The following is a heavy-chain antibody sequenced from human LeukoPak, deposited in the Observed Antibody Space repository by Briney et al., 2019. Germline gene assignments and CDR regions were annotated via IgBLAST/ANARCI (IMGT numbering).Heavy chain of an antibody. D-gene: IGHD6-25*01. CDR3: ARIDPLGFFDQ. CDR1: GGFNSRYY. Sequence: PSETLSLACSVSGGFNSRYYWSWVRQPLGKGLEWLGHIFYSGHSNYNASLTSRIRMSVDTSKAQFSLELASVIAADTAVCYCARIDPLGFFDQWGPGILVTVSS. V-gene: IGHV4-59*12. CDR2: IFYSGHS. J-gene: IGHJ4*02.